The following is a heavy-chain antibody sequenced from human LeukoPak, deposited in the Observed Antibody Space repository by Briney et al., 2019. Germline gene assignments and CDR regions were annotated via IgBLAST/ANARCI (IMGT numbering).Heavy chain of an antibody. Sequence: RGSLRLSCAASGFTFSTYGMTWVRQAPGKGLEWVSSISGGGATYYADSVKGRFTISSDNSKNTLYLQMNTLRAEDTAVYYCAKDRKWFGELLFDYWGQGTLVTVSS. CDR1: GFTFSTYG. D-gene: IGHD3-10*01. J-gene: IGHJ4*02. V-gene: IGHV3-23*01. CDR2: ISGGGAT. CDR3: AKDRKWFGELLFDY.